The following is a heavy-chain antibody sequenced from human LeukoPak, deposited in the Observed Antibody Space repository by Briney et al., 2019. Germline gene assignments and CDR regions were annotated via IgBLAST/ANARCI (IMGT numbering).Heavy chain of an antibody. CDR2: IYSDGRI. CDR1: GLTVADNY. Sequence: GRSLTPSRAGAGLTVADNYTSWVSHEPRGGLEWVSVIYSDGRIYYADSVKGRFTISRDNSKNTLYLQMNSLRAEDTAVYYCARSNCNSCYLGVWYYFDYWGQGTLVTVSS. D-gene: IGHD1/OR15-1a*01. CDR3: ARSNCNSCYLGVWYYFDY. J-gene: IGHJ4*02. V-gene: IGHV3-66*01.